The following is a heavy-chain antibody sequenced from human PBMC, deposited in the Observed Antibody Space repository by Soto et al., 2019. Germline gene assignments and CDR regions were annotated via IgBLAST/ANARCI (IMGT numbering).Heavy chain of an antibody. V-gene: IGHV3-23*01. CDR2: ISGTGGST. Sequence: QPGGSLRLSCAASGFTLNNYAMNWVRQAPGKGLEWVATISGTGGSTYYADSVKGRFTISRDNSKNTLYLQMNSLRVEDTAVYYCAKDRLGGNFDYWGQGTQVTVSS. CDR1: GFTLNNYA. CDR3: AKDRLGGNFDY. J-gene: IGHJ4*02.